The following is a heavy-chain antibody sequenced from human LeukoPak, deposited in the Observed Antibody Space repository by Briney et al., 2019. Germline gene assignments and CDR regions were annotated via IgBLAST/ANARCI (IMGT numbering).Heavy chain of an antibody. Sequence: ASVKVSCKASGGTFSSYAISWVRQAPAQGLEWMGGIIPIFGTANYAQKFQGRGTITTDESTSTAYLELSSLRSEDTAVYYCARDLCSRTSCYDYWGQGTLVTVSS. CDR1: GGTFSSYA. J-gene: IGHJ4*02. CDR2: IIPIFGTA. V-gene: IGHV1-69*05. CDR3: ARDLCSRTSCYDY. D-gene: IGHD2-2*01.